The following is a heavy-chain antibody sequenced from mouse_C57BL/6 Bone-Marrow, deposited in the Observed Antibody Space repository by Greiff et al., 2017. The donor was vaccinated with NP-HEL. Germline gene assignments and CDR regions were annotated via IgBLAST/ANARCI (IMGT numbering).Heavy chain of an antibody. CDR1: GFTFSDYG. J-gene: IGHJ4*01. CDR2: ISSGSSTI. V-gene: IGHV5-17*01. CDR3: ARRYRGLYYYAMDY. D-gene: IGHD2-12*01. Sequence: EVMLVESGGGLVKPGGSLKLSCAASGFTFSDYGMHWVRQAPEKGLEWVAYISSGSSTIYYAVTVKGRFTISRDNAKNTLFLQMTSLRSEDTAMYYCARRYRGLYYYAMDYWGQGTSVTVSS.